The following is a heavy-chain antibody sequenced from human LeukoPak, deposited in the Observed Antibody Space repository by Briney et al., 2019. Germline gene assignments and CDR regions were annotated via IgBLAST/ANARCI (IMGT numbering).Heavy chain of an antibody. Sequence: GGSLRLSCAGSEFTFDSYAMNWVRQAPGKGLEWVSAISGSGANTYYANSVKGRFTISRDNSKSTLFLQMDSLRAEDTAIYYCAKTSVSSGWPELFDFWGQGTLVTVSS. CDR3: AKTSVSSGWPELFDF. CDR2: ISGSGANT. J-gene: IGHJ4*02. V-gene: IGHV3-23*01. D-gene: IGHD6-19*01. CDR1: EFTFDSYA.